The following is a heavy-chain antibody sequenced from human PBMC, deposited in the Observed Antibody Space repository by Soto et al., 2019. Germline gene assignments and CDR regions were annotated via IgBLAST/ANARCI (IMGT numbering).Heavy chain of an antibody. Sequence: PGESLKISCNASGYSFISYWIGWVRQTPGKGLEWMGIIYPGDSDTRYSPSFQGPVTISADKFSNTAYLHWGGLKASDTAMYYCARRSVHCTSPSCYFESWGQGTLVTVSS. V-gene: IGHV5-51*01. D-gene: IGHD2-2*01. CDR2: IYPGDSDT. J-gene: IGHJ4*02. CDR3: ARRSVHCTSPSCYFES. CDR1: GYSFISYW.